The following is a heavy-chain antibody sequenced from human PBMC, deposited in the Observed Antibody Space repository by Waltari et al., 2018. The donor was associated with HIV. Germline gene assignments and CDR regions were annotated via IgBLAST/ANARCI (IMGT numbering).Heavy chain of an antibody. D-gene: IGHD3-22*01. V-gene: IGHV4-61*02. CDR2: IYTSGST. CDR3: ARALGSDYDSSGYYGY. J-gene: IGHJ4*02. CDR1: GGSISSGIYY. Sequence: QVQLQESGPGLVKPSQPLSLTCTVSGGSISSGIYYWSWLRPPAGKGLEWIGRIYTSGSTNYNPSLKSRVTISVDTSKNQFSLKLSSVTAADTAVYYCARALGSDYDSSGYYGYWGQGTLVTVSS.